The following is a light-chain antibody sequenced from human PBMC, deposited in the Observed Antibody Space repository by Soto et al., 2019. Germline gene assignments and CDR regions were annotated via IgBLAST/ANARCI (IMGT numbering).Light chain of an antibody. CDR3: QQRSHWPPFT. CDR2: DAS. Sequence: EIVLTQSPATLSLSPGERVTLSCRASQSVGNFLAWYQQKPGQAPRLLIYDASNRATGTPARFSGSGSGTDFTLTISSLEPEDFAVYYCQQRSHWPPFTFGPGTKVDIK. V-gene: IGKV3-11*01. CDR1: QSVGNF. J-gene: IGKJ3*01.